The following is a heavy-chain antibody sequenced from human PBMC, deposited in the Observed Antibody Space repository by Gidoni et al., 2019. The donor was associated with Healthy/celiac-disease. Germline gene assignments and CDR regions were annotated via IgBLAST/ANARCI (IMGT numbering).Heavy chain of an antibody. CDR3: ARWTYSSSAIDY. J-gene: IGHJ4*02. CDR1: GGSFSGYY. D-gene: IGHD6-6*01. V-gene: IGHV4-34*01. Sequence: QVQLQQWGAGLLKPSETLSLTCAVYGGSFSGYYWSWTRQPPGKGLEWIGEINHSGSTNYNPSLKSRVTISVDTSKNQFSLKLSSVTAADTAVYYCARWTYSSSAIDYWGQGTLVTVSS. CDR2: INHSGST.